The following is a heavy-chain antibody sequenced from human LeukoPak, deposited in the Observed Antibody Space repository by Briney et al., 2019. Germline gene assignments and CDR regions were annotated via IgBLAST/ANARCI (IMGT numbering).Heavy chain of an antibody. Sequence: PGVSLRLSCAASEFTFSSYGMHWVRQAPGKGLEWVAVIWYDGSNKYYADSVKGRFTISRDNPKKTLYLQMNSLRAEDTAVYYCARELISTTWRGNRSYFDLWGRGTLVTVSS. CDR1: EFTFSSYG. CDR3: ARELISTTWRGNRSYFDL. J-gene: IGHJ2*01. V-gene: IGHV3-33*01. CDR2: IWYDGSNK. D-gene: IGHD1-1*01.